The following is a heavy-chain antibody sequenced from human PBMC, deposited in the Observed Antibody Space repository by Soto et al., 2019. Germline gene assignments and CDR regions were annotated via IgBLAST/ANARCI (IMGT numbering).Heavy chain of an antibody. CDR1: GYSFSSHA. CDR3: ARGGALSTSWYWGDGLDS. D-gene: IGHD6-13*01. J-gene: IGHJ4*02. V-gene: IGHV1-69*06. Sequence: QVQLEQSGSEVKKSGSSVKVSCKASGYSFSSHAITWVRQAPGQGLEWMGGIIPVFGTPSYAQKFQGRVTIPADKSTNTSYLELSSLRSEDTAVYYCARGGALSTSWYWGDGLDSWGQGTQVTVSS. CDR2: IIPVFGTP.